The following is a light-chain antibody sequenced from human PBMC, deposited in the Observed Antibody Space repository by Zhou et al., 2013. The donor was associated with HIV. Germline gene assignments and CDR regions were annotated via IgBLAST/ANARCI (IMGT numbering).Light chain of an antibody. CDR2: KAS. V-gene: IGKV1-5*03. CDR3: QQYSSYPLT. J-gene: IGKJ4*01. CDR1: QSISSW. Sequence: DIQMTQSPSTLSASVAERVTLTCRASQSISSWLAWYQQKPGKAPKLLIYKASTLESGVPSRFSGSGSGTEFTLTISSLQPDDFATYYCQQYSSYPLTFGEGPRWRSN.